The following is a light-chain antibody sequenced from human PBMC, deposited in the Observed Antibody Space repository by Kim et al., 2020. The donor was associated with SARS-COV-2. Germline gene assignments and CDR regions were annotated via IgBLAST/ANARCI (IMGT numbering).Light chain of an antibody. CDR3: SSYTSSSTWV. Sequence: QSVLTQPASVSESPGQSITISCTGTSSDVGGYNYVSWYQQHPGKAPKLMIYDVSNRPSGVSNRFSGSKSGNTASLTISGLQAEDEADYYCSSYTSSSTWVFGGGTQLTVL. V-gene: IGLV2-14*03. J-gene: IGLJ3*02. CDR1: SSDVGGYNY. CDR2: DVS.